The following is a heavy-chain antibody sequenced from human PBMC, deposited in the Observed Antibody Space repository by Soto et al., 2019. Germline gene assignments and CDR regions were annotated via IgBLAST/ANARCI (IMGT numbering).Heavy chain of an antibody. CDR1: GFTFSSYA. CDR3: ANPRGNYYDSSGPGY. D-gene: IGHD3-22*01. J-gene: IGHJ4*02. V-gene: IGHV3-23*01. CDR2: ISGSGGST. Sequence: EVQLLESGGGLVQPGGSLRLSCAASGFTFSSYAMSWVRQAPGKGLGWVSAISGSGGSTYYADSVKGRFTISRDNSKNTLYLQMNSQRAEDTAVYYCANPRGNYYDSSGPGYWGQGTLVTVSS.